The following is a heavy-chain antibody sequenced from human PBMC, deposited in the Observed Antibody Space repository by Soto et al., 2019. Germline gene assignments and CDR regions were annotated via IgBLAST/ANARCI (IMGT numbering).Heavy chain of an antibody. Sequence: QVQLQESGPGLVKPSQTLSLTCTVSGGSISSGDYYWSWIRQPPGKGLEWIGYIYYSGSTYYNPSHKSRVTISVDTSKNQCSLKLSSVTAADTAVYYCARDHVKGYCSGGSCYDGNWFDPWGQGTLVTVSS. J-gene: IGHJ5*02. CDR1: GGSISSGDYY. CDR2: IYYSGST. V-gene: IGHV4-30-4*01. CDR3: ARDHVKGYCSGGSCYDGNWFDP. D-gene: IGHD2-15*01.